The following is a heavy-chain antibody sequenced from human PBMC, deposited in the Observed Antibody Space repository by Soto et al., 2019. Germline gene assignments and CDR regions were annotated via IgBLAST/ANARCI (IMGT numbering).Heavy chain of an antibody. D-gene: IGHD2-2*01. V-gene: IGHV2-26*01. CDR3: ALIKDCSRTDCFLASFDP. J-gene: IGHJ5*02. Sequence: QVTLKESGPVLVKPTEPLTLTCTVSGLSLSNAKLGVSWIRQPPGKALEWLAHIFSNDDKSYSTSLDRTLTISKDTSKSQVVLTMTNLDPVDSGTYYCALIKDCSRTDCFLASFDPWGQGTLVTVSS. CDR1: GLSLSNAKLG. CDR2: IFSNDDK.